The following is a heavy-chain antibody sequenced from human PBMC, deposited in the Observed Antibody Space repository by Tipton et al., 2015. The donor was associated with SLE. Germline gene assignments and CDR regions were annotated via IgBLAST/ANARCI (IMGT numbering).Heavy chain of an antibody. Sequence: TLSLTCTVSGDSISSSSYYWGWIRQPPGKGLEWIGSIYYNGKTYYSPSLKSRVTISVDTSKNQFSLKLSSVTAADPAVYYCARRPYYDFWSGLGGYFDYWGQGTLVTVSS. V-gene: IGHV4-39*01. CDR2: IYYNGKT. CDR1: GDSISSSSYY. D-gene: IGHD3-3*01. CDR3: ARRPYYDFWSGLGGYFDY. J-gene: IGHJ4*02.